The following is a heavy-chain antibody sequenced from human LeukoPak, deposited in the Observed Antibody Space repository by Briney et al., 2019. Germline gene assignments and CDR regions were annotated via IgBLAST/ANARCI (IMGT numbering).Heavy chain of an antibody. V-gene: IGHV4-34*01. CDR2: INHSGST. CDR3: ARLRITIFGVVSPTNSRVVWFDP. D-gene: IGHD3-3*01. J-gene: IGHJ5*02. Sequence: PSETLSLICAVYGGSFSGYYWSWIRQPPGKGLEWIGEINHSGSTNYNPSLKSRVTISVDTSKNQFSLKLSSVTAADTAVYYCARLRITIFGVVSPTNSRVVWFDPWGQGTLVTVSS. CDR1: GGSFSGYY.